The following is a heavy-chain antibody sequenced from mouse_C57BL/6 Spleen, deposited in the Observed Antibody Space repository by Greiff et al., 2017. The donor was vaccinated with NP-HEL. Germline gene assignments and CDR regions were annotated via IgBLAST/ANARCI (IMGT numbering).Heavy chain of an antibody. J-gene: IGHJ2*01. CDR2: INPNNGGT. CDR1: GYTFTDYY. D-gene: IGHD2-10*01. Sequence: EVQLQQSGPELVKPGASVKISCKASGYTFTDYYMNWVKQSHGKSLEWIGDINPNNGGTSYNQKFKGKATLTVDKSSSTAYMELRSLTSEDSAVYYCARSPYYDPFYYFDYWGQGTTLTVSS. CDR3: ARSPYYDPFYYFDY. V-gene: IGHV1-26*01.